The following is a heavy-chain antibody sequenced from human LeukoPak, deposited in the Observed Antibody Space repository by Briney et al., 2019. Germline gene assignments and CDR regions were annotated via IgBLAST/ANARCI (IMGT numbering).Heavy chain of an antibody. CDR2: ISSSDKSI. CDR3: ARGGSAASTNWFDS. D-gene: IGHD1-26*01. V-gene: IGHV3-48*03. J-gene: IGHJ5*01. Sequence: GGSLRLSCAASEFSFSIYEMNWVRQTPGKGLEWLSYISSSDKSIYYADSVKGRFTISRDNAKNSVYLQMNSLRVEDTAVYYCARGGSAASTNWFDSWGQGTPVTVSS. CDR1: EFSFSIYE.